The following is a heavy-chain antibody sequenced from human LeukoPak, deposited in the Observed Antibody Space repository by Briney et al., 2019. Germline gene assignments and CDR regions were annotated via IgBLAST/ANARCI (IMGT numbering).Heavy chain of an antibody. Sequence: GGSLRLSCAASGFTFSSHWMSWVRQAPGKGLEWVANIKQEGREKYYVGSVKGRFTISSDRAKHALDLPINRLTAEQAAVYYCAREGDWFLYYFDYWGQGTLVTVSS. V-gene: IGHV3-7*01. CDR1: GFTFSSHW. CDR3: AREGDWFLYYFDY. J-gene: IGHJ4*02. D-gene: IGHD3-9*01. CDR2: IKQEGREK.